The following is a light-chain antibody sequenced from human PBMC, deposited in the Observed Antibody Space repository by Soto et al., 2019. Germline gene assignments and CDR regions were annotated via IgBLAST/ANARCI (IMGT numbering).Light chain of an antibody. CDR2: GAS. Sequence: DIVLTQSPGTLSLSPGERATLSCRASQSVSSSYLAWYQQKPGQAPRLLIYGASSRATGIPDRFSGSGSGTDFILTISRLEPEDFAVYYCQQYGSSPQTFGQGTKVEIK. V-gene: IGKV3-20*01. CDR3: QQYGSSPQT. CDR1: QSVSSSY. J-gene: IGKJ1*01.